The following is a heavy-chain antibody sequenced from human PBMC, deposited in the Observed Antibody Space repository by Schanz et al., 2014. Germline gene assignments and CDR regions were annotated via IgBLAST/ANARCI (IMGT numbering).Heavy chain of an antibody. V-gene: IGHV3-74*01. Sequence: EVQLVESGGGFVQPGGSLRLSCAASGFTFSSYWMHWVRQAPGKGLVWVSRINSDGSSTSYADSVKGRFTISRDNAKNTLYLQMNSLRAEDTALYYCAKDRQTTVNRVGYYYGMDVWGQGTTVTVSS. CDR3: AKDRQTTVNRVGYYYGMDV. J-gene: IGHJ6*02. CDR2: INSDGSST. D-gene: IGHD4-4*01. CDR1: GFTFSSYW.